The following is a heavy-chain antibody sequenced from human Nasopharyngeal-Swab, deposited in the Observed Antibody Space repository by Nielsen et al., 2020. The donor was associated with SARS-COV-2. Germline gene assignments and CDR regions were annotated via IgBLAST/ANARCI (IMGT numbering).Heavy chain of an antibody. Sequence: GESLKISCAASGVTFSSLWLSWVRQAPGKGLEWVSVIYSGGFTYYADSVKGQFTISRDISKNTLYLQMNSLRAEDTAVYYCARDGPEFLGGFDYWGQGTLVTVSS. J-gene: IGHJ4*02. V-gene: IGHV3-53*01. CDR1: GVTFSSLW. D-gene: IGHD2/OR15-2a*01. CDR3: ARDGPEFLGGFDY. CDR2: IYSGGFT.